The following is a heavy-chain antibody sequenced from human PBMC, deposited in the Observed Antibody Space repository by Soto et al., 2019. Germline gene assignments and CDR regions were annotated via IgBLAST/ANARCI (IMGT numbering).Heavy chain of an antibody. D-gene: IGHD6-13*01. CDR2: IWYDGSNK. CDR1: GFTFSSYG. J-gene: IGHJ2*01. Sequence: QVQLVESGGGVVQPGRSLRLSCAASGFTFSSYGMHWVRQAPGKGLEWVAVIWYDGSNKYYADSVKGRFTISRDNSKKTLYLQMNSLRAEDTAVYYCARDPGSAAADWYFDLWGRGTLVTVSS. CDR3: ARDPGSAAADWYFDL. V-gene: IGHV3-33*01.